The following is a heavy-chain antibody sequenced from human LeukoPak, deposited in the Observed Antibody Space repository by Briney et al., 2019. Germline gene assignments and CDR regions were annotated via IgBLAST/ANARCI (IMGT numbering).Heavy chain of an antibody. CDR1: TGSISSDNW. J-gene: IGHJ4*02. CDR2: ISHRGST. D-gene: IGHD1-26*01. V-gene: IGHV4-4*02. CDR3: RGSGGCGGVYFDP. Sequence: SETLSLTCAVSTGSISSDNWWSWVRQPPGKGLEWIGEISHRGSTNYNPSLKRRVTMSVDKSKDQFSLNLSSVAAADTATYYCRGSGGCGGVYFDPWGQGTLVTVSS.